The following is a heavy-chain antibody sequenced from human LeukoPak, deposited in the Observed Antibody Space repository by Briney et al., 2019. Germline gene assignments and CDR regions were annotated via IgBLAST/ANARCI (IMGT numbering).Heavy chain of an antibody. CDR3: ARQSRDGSETRGYYFDY. V-gene: IGHV5-51*01. Sequence: GASLKISCKGSGYSFTTYWIGWVRQMPGRGLEWMGFIYPGDSDTRYSPSFQGQVTISADKSISTVYLQWSSLKASDTAMYYCARQSRDGSETRGYYFDYWGPGTQVTVSS. J-gene: IGHJ4*02. CDR1: GYSFTTYW. CDR2: IYPGDSDT. D-gene: IGHD3-10*01.